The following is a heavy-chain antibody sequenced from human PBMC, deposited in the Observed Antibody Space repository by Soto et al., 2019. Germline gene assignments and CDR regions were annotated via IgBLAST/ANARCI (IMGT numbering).Heavy chain of an antibody. Sequence: GPPLVNPTQTLTLTCTFSGFSLTTRPVGVGWIRQAPGKALEWLVVIYWDDYKRYRPSLRSRLTITKVTSKNQVVLTMTDMDPVDTATYYCAHRLGGYTWNDGYFDFWGQGILVTVSS. J-gene: IGHJ4*02. CDR1: GFSLTTRPVG. D-gene: IGHD5-12*01. CDR3: AHRLGGYTWNDGYFDF. V-gene: IGHV2-5*02. CDR2: IYWDDYK.